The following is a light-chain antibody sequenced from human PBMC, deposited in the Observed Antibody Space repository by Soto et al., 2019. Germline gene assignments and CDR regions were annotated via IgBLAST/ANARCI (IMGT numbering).Light chain of an antibody. J-gene: IGKJ1*01. Sequence: DIQMTQSPSSLSASVGDRFTITCRASQGISTYLNWYQQKPGKAPKLLIYAASSLQSGVPSRFSGSGSETDFTLTISSLQREDFATYYCQQSYSTAKTFGQGTKVDIK. CDR1: QGISTY. CDR3: QQSYSTAKT. V-gene: IGKV1-39*01. CDR2: AAS.